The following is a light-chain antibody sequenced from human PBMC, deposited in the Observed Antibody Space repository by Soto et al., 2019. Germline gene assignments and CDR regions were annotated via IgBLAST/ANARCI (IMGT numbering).Light chain of an antibody. CDR3: QQYNNWPPMST. V-gene: IGKV3-15*01. Sequence: EIVMPQSPDTLSVSPGERTTLSCRASQNVGRNVAWYQQRPGQATRLLIHGTSTRAADIPARFSGSVSGTECTLTINSLQPEDFVIYYCQQYNNWPPMSTFGQGTKLEMK. CDR1: QNVGRN. CDR2: GTS. J-gene: IGKJ2*01.